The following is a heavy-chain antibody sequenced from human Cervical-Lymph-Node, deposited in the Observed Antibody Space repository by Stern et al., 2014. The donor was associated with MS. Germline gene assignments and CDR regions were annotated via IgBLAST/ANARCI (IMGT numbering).Heavy chain of an antibody. D-gene: IGHD2-15*01. J-gene: IGHJ4*02. V-gene: IGHV5-51*03. CDR1: GYSYTNYG. Sequence: EVQLVESGAEVKKPGESLMISCKGIGYSYTNYGIGWVRQMPGKGLEGMGIIILGNSDTRYSPSFQGEVTISADKSISTAYLQWSSLQASDTAIYYCARRTNGYRTFDYWGQGTLVTVSP. CDR3: ARRTNGYRTFDY. CDR2: IILGNSDT.